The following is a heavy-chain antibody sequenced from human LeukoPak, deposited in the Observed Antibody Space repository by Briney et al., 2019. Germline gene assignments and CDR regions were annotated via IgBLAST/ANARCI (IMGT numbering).Heavy chain of an antibody. D-gene: IGHD6-19*01. V-gene: IGHV4-39*01. CDR2: IYYSGSA. Sequence: SETLSLTCTVSGGSISSSSYYWGWIRQPPGKGLEWIGSIYYSGSAYYNPSLKSRVTISVDTSKNQFSLKLSSVTAADTAVYYCARHGSGWYYFDYWGQGTPVTVSS. J-gene: IGHJ4*02. CDR1: GGSISSSSYY. CDR3: ARHGSGWYYFDY.